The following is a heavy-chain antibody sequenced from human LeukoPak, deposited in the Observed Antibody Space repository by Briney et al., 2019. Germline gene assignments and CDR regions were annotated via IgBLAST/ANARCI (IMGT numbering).Heavy chain of an antibody. V-gene: IGHV3-23*01. CDR2: ISGSGGST. Sequence: SGGSLRLSCAASGFTFSSYAMSWVRQAPGKGLEWVSAISGSGGSTYYADSVKGRFTISRDNSKNTLYLQMNSLRAEDTAVYYCASALYYYDSSGYLSSFYFDYWGQGTLVTVSS. CDR3: ASALYYYDSSGYLSSFYFDY. J-gene: IGHJ4*02. D-gene: IGHD3-22*01. CDR1: GFTFSSYA.